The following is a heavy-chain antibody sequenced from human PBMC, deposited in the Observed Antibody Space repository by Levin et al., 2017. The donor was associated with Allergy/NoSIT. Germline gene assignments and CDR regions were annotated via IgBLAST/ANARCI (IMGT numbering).Heavy chain of an antibody. CDR2: ISAGGGNT. Sequence: QSGGSLRLSCAASGFTFSTYAMSWVRQAPGKGLEWVSVISAGGGNTNYAEPVKGRFTISRDNSKDTLYLQMNSLTAEDTAVYYCAKAGSSWYIEIDHWGQGTLVTVSS. CDR3: AKAGSSWYIEIDH. CDR1: GFTFSTYA. V-gene: IGHV3-23*01. D-gene: IGHD6-13*01. J-gene: IGHJ4*02.